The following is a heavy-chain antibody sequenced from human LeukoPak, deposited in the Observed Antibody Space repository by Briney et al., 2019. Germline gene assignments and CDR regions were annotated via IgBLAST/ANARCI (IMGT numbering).Heavy chain of an antibody. CDR3: ARGSFGDYAYGLEY. CDR2: IYYSGST. D-gene: IGHD4-17*01. Sequence: PSETLSLTCPVSVGFIRRGGFYWRWPREHPGKGLKWSGYIYYSGSTYYIPSLKSRVTISVDTSKNQFSLNLSSVTAADTAVYYCARGSFGDYAYGLEYGGQGTLVSVSS. CDR1: VGFIRRGGFY. J-gene: IGHJ4*02. V-gene: IGHV4-31*03.